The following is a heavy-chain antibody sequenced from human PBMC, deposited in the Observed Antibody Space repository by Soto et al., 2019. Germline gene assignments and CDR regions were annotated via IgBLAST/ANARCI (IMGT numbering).Heavy chain of an antibody. D-gene: IGHD6-13*01. Sequence: ASVKVSCKASGYTFTGYYMHWVRQAPGQGLEWMGWINPNSGGTNYAQKFQGWVTMTRDTSISTAYMELSRLRSDDTAVYYCARGYREPGTSPTDPYNWFDPWGQGTLVTVSS. V-gene: IGHV1-2*04. CDR2: INPNSGGT. CDR1: GYTFTGYY. CDR3: ARGYREPGTSPTDPYNWFDP. J-gene: IGHJ5*02.